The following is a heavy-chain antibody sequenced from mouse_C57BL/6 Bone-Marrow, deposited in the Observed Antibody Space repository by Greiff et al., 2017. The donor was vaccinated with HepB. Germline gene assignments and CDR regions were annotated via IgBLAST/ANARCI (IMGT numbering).Heavy chain of an antibody. CDR2: IDPANGNT. J-gene: IGHJ3*01. CDR1: GFNIKNTY. V-gene: IGHV14-3*01. Sequence: EVQLQQSVAELVRPGASVKLSCTASGFNIKNTYMHWVKQRPEQGLEWIGRIDPANGNTKYAPKFQGKATITADTSSNTAYLQLSSLTSEDTAIYYGASKGPYYGSSYGFAYWGQGTLVTVSA. CDR3: ASKGPYYGSSYGFAY. D-gene: IGHD1-1*01.